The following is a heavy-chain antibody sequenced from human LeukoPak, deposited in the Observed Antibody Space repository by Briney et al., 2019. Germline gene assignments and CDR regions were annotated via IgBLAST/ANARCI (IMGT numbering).Heavy chain of an antibody. Sequence: PSETLSLTCAVYGGSFSGYYWSWIRQPPGKGLEWIGEINHSGSTNYNPSLKSRVTISVDTSKNQFSLKLSSVTAADTAVYYCARRRDYYGSGSPPDLWGRGTLVTVSS. CDR2: INHSGST. V-gene: IGHV4-34*01. CDR3: ARRRDYYGSGSPPDL. D-gene: IGHD3-10*01. J-gene: IGHJ2*01. CDR1: GGSFSGYY.